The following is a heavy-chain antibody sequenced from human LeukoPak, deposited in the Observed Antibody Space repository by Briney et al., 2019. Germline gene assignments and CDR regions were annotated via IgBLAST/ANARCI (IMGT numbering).Heavy chain of an antibody. CDR3: ATVDQWLAYDY. V-gene: IGHV1-2*02. CDR1: GYSFTGYY. D-gene: IGHD6-19*01. J-gene: IGHJ4*02. CDR2: INPNTGGT. Sequence: ASVKVSCKASGYSFTGYYIHWVRQAPGQGLEWMGWINPNTGGTNFAQKFQGRVTMTRNTSITTTHMELSSLRSDDTAVYYCATVDQWLAYDYWGQGTLVTVSS.